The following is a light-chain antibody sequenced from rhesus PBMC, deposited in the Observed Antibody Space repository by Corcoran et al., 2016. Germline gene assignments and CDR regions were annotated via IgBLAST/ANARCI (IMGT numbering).Light chain of an antibody. J-gene: IGKJ2*01. V-gene: IGKV3-24*01. CDR2: GAH. CDR3: LQHSNWPYS. CDR1: PSVSSS. Sequence: EIVMTQSPATLSLSPGERAALSCRASPSVSSSLAWYQPQPGQAPRLLIYGAHSRATGIPDRLSGSGSGTDFTPHISSLEPEDVSVYYCLQHSNWPYSFGQGTKVEIK.